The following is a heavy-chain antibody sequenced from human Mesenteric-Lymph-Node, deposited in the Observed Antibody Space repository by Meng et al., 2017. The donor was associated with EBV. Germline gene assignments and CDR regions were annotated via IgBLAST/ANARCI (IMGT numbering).Heavy chain of an antibody. Sequence: LHMQESRSGLVKPLPSLTLTFAVSGCHIISYDDTWNWIRQPPGKGLEWIGNIFRTGSTQYKSSLKSRVTISVDRSKNQFSLRLHSVTAADTAVYYCARRSIREGVGIDTWGHGTLVTVSS. D-gene: IGHD3-10*01. J-gene: IGHJ5*01. CDR2: IFRTGST. CDR3: ARRSIREGVGIDT. CDR1: GCHIISYDDT. V-gene: IGHV4-30-2*01.